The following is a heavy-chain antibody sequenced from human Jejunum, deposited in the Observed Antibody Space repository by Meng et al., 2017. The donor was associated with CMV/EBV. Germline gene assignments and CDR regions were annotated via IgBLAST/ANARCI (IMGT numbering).Heavy chain of an antibody. CDR2: ISRDGSTT. D-gene: IGHD4-17*01. Sequence: VEVVEACGGLVQPGGSLRLSCAASRFTFSSYCMHWFRHAPGKWLLWVARISRDGSTTNYADSVKGRFTISRDNAKNTLYLQMNSLRAEDTAVFYCARALDYGARIDCWGQGTLVTVSS. CDR1: RFTFSSYC. V-gene: IGHV3-74*01. J-gene: IGHJ4*02. CDR3: ARALDYGARIDC.